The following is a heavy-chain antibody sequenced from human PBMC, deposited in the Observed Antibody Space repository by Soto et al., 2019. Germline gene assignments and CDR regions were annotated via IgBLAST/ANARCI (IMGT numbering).Heavy chain of an antibody. V-gene: IGHV3-33*01. J-gene: IGHJ4*02. CDR1: GFSFSSYG. CDR2: IWYDGSNE. Sequence: QVQLVESGGGVVQPGTSLRLSCAASGFSFSSYGMHWVRQAPGKGLEWVAVIWYDGSNEHYTDSVKGRFTISRDNSKNTLYLQMNNLRAEDTAVYYCARNPRPTYGDYADYWGQGTLVTVSS. CDR3: ARNPRPTYGDYADY. D-gene: IGHD4-17*01.